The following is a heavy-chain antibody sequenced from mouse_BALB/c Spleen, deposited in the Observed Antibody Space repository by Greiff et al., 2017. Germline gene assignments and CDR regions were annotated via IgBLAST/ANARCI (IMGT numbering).Heavy chain of an antibody. CDR2: ISSGGSYT. J-gene: IGHJ4*01. D-gene: IGHD2-10*02. CDR3: ARGYDYDAMDY. Sequence: DVKLVESGGDLVKPGGSLKLSCAASGFTFSSYGMSWVRQTPDKRLEWVATISSGGSYTYYPDSVKGRFTISRDNAKNTLYLQMSSLKSEDTAMYYCARGYDYDAMDYWGQGTSVTVSS. V-gene: IGHV5-6*02. CDR1: GFTFSSYG.